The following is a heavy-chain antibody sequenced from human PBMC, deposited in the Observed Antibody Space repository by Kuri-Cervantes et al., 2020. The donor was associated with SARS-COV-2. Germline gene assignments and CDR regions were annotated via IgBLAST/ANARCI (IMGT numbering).Heavy chain of an antibody. V-gene: IGHV4-39*01. CDR3: ARGSIFSDTGGWYFDY. CDR2: IYYSGST. CDR1: GGSISSGSYY. Sequence: GSLRLSCTVSGGSISSGSYYWSWIRQPAGKGLEWIGSIYYSGSTYYNPSLKSRVTISVDTSKNQFSLKLSSVTAADTAVYYCARGSIFSDTGGWYFDYWGQGTLVTVSS. J-gene: IGHJ4*02. D-gene: IGHD3-10*01.